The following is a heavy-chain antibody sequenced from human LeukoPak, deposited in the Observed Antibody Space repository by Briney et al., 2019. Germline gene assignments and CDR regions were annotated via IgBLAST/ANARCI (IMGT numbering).Heavy chain of an antibody. J-gene: IGHJ4*02. CDR3: AKGQWDRALTDVYYFDY. D-gene: IGHD2-21*02. CDR2: IYYSGST. Sequence: KASETLSLTCTVSGGSISSGDYYWSWIRQPPGKGLEWIGYIYYSGSTNYNPSLKSRVTISVDTSKNQFSLKLSSVTAADTAVYYCAKGQWDRALTDVYYFDYWGQGTLVTVSS. CDR1: GGSISSGDYY. V-gene: IGHV4-61*08.